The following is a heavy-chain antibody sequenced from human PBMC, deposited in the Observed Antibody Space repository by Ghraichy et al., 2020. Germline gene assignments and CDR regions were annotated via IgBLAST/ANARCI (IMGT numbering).Heavy chain of an antibody. CDR3: ARDRGGWYSYDAFDI. V-gene: IGHV1-18*01. J-gene: IGHJ3*02. Sequence: KLQGRVTMTTDTSTSTAYMELRSLRSDDTAVYYCARDRGGWYSYDAFDIWGQGTMVTVSS. D-gene: IGHD6-19*01.